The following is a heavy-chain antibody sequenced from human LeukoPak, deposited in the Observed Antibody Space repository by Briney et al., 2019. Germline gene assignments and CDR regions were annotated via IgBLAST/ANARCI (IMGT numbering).Heavy chain of an antibody. V-gene: IGHV4-59*08. Sequence: SETLCLTCTVSGGSIFSYYWSWIRQPPGKGLEWMGYIYYSGSTNYNPSLKSRVTISVDTSKNQFSLRVSSVTAADTAVYYCARHLNNCGDDCYIFDYWGQGTLVTVSS. CDR1: GGSIFSYY. CDR3: ARHLNNCGDDCYIFDY. CDR2: IYYSGST. J-gene: IGHJ4*02. D-gene: IGHD2-21*01.